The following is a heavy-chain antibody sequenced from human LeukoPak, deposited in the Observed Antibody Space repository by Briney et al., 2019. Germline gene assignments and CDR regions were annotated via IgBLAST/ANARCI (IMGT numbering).Heavy chain of an antibody. CDR3: ARASSTGVGV. CDR1: GGTFSSYA. Sequence: GASVKVSCKASGGTFSSYAISWVRQAPGQGLEWMGWINPNSGGTNYAQKFQGRVTMTRDTSISTAYMELSRLRSDDTAVYYCARASSTGVGVWGKGTTVTVSS. D-gene: IGHD6-25*01. V-gene: IGHV1-2*02. CDR2: INPNSGGT. J-gene: IGHJ6*04.